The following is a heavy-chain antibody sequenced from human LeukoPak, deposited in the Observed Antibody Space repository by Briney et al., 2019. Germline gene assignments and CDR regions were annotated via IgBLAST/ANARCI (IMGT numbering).Heavy chain of an antibody. J-gene: IGHJ4*02. D-gene: IGHD1-14*01. CDR2: IWYDGSNK. CDR3: ARDREPERYYFDY. Sequence: HAGGSLRLSCAASGFTFSSYGMHWVRQAPGKGLEWVAVIWYDGSNKYYADSVKGRFTISRDNSKNTLYLQMNSLRAEDTAVYYCARDREPERYYFDYWGQGTLVTVSS. V-gene: IGHV3-33*01. CDR1: GFTFSSYG.